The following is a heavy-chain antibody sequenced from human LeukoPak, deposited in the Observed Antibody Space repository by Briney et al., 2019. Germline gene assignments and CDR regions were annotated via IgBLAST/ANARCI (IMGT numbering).Heavy chain of an antibody. Sequence: PGGSLRLSCAASGFTFSSYAMSWVRQAPGKGLGWVSVIYSGGSTYYADSVKGRFTISRDNSKNTLYLQMNSLRAEDTAVYYCARDRPYYYDSRRGNNAFDIWGQGTMVTVSS. J-gene: IGHJ3*02. CDR1: GFTFSSYA. CDR3: ARDRPYYYDSRRGNNAFDI. CDR2: IYSGGST. V-gene: IGHV3-53*01. D-gene: IGHD3-22*01.